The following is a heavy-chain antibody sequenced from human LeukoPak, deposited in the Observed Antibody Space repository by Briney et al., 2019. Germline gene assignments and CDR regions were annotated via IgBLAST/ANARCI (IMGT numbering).Heavy chain of an antibody. D-gene: IGHD3-9*01. Sequence: GGSLRLSCAASGFTFSSYGMHWVRQAPGKGLEWVANIKQDGSEKYYVDSVKGRFTISRDNAKNSLYLQMNSLRAEDTAVYYCAREFSLSLRYFDWSPRGVDYWGQGTLVTVSS. V-gene: IGHV3-7*01. CDR2: IKQDGSEK. CDR3: AREFSLSLRYFDWSPRGVDY. CDR1: GFTFSSYG. J-gene: IGHJ4*02.